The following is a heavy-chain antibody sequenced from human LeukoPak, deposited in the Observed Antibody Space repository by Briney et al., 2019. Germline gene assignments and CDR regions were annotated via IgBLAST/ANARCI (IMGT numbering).Heavy chain of an antibody. CDR2: IYYSGST. Sequence: SETLSLTCTVSGGSISSYYWSWIRQPPGKGLEWIGYIYYSGSTNCNPSLKSRVTISVDTSKNQFSLKLSSVTAADTAVYYCARDSRGHYYGMDVWGQGTTVTVSS. J-gene: IGHJ6*02. V-gene: IGHV4-59*01. CDR3: ARDSRGHYYGMDV. D-gene: IGHD2-2*01. CDR1: GGSISSYY.